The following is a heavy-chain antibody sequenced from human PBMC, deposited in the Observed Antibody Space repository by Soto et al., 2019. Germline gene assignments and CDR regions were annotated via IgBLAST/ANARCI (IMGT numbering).Heavy chain of an antibody. J-gene: IGHJ4*02. V-gene: IGHV4-59*01. D-gene: IGHD1-26*01. Sequence: PSETLSLTCTVSGGSISSYYWSWIRQPPGKGLEWIGYIYYSGSTNYNPSLKSRVTISVDTSKNQFSLKLSSVTAADTAVYYCARCSPRVGPTYYFDDWGQGTLVTVSS. CDR3: ARCSPRVGPTYYFDD. CDR1: GGSISSYY. CDR2: IYYSGST.